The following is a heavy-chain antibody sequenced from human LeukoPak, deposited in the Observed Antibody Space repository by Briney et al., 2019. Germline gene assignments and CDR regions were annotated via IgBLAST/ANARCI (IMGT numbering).Heavy chain of an antibody. D-gene: IGHD3-9*01. Sequence: PSETLSLTCTVSGGSSSGYYWSWIRQPPGQGLEWIGYIYYSGSTNYNPALKSRVTISVDTSKNQFSLKLSSVTAADTAVYYCAREHYDILTGLYIDAFDIWGPGTRVTVSS. V-gene: IGHV4-59*01. CDR1: GGSSSGYY. CDR3: AREHYDILTGLYIDAFDI. J-gene: IGHJ3*02. CDR2: IYYSGST.